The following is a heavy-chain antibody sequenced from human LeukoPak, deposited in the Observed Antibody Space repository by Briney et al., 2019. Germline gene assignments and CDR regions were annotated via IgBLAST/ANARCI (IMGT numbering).Heavy chain of an antibody. CDR2: ISWNSGSI. Sequence: PGGSLRLSCAASGFTFDDYAMHWVRQAPGKGLEWVSVISWNSGSIGYADSVKGRFTISRDNAKNSLYLQMNSLRAEDTALYYCAKDRTAGIAAAGTFQHWGQGTLVTVSS. CDR1: GFTFDDYA. CDR3: AKDRTAGIAAAGTFQH. V-gene: IGHV3-9*01. D-gene: IGHD6-13*01. J-gene: IGHJ1*01.